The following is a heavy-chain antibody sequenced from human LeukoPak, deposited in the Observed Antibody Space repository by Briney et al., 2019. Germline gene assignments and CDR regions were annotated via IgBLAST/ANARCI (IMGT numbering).Heavy chain of an antibody. V-gene: IGHV4-39*01. D-gene: IGHD2-21*02. J-gene: IGHJ5*02. CDR2: IYYSGST. Sequence: PSETLSLTCTVSGGSISSSSYYWGWIRQPPGKGLEWIGSIYYSGSTYYNPSLKSRVTISVDTSKNQFSLKLSSVTAADTAVYYCARHDCPNWFDPWGQGTLVTVFS. CDR3: ARHDCPNWFDP. CDR1: GGSISSSSYY.